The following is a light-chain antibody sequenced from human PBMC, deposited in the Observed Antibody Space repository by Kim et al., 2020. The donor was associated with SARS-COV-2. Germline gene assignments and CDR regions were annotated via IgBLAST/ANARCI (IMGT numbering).Light chain of an antibody. CDR3: QQYNTYTWT. CDR1: QSISSS. J-gene: IGKJ1*01. Sequence: ASVGDRVTITCRASQSISSSLAWYQQKPGKAPNLLIYDASSLESGVPSRFSGSGSGTEFTLTINNLQPDDFATYYCQQYNTYTWTFGQGTKVDIK. CDR2: DAS. V-gene: IGKV1-5*01.